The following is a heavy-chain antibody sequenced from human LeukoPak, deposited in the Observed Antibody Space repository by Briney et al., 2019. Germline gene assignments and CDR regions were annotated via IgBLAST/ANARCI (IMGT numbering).Heavy chain of an antibody. CDR1: GYTFTSYD. CDR3: ARSQRGEYYDSSGYFDY. J-gene: IGHJ4*02. D-gene: IGHD3-22*01. CDR2: MNPNSGNT. V-gene: IGHV1-8*02. Sequence: GASVKVSCKASGYTFTSYDINWVRQATGQGLEWMGWMNPNSGNTSYAQKFRGRVTMTRDTSTSTVYMELSSLRSEDTAVYYCARSQRGEYYDSSGYFDYWGQGTLVTVSS.